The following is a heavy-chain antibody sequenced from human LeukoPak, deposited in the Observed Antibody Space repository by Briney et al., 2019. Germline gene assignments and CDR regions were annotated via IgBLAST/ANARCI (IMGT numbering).Heavy chain of an antibody. Sequence: GASVKVSCKASGYTFTGYYMHWVRQAPGQGLEWMGWINPNSGGTNYAQMFQGRVTMTRDTSISTAYMELSRLRSDDTAVYYCARDRPITNDAFDIWGQGTMVTVSS. V-gene: IGHV1-2*02. CDR3: ARDRPITNDAFDI. J-gene: IGHJ3*02. CDR1: GYTFTGYY. D-gene: IGHD3-10*01. CDR2: INPNSGGT.